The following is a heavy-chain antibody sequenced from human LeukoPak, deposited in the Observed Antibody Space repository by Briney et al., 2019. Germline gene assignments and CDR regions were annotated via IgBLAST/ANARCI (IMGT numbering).Heavy chain of an antibody. Sequence: GASVKVSCKASGYTFTSYDISWVRQATGQGLEWMGWMNPNSGNTGYAQKFQGRVTMTRNTSISTAYMELSSLRSEDTAVYYCARGRPYYYDSSGYYYGLDYWGQGTLVTVSS. D-gene: IGHD3-22*01. J-gene: IGHJ4*02. CDR1: GYTFTSYD. CDR3: ARGRPYYYDSSGYYYGLDY. V-gene: IGHV1-8*01. CDR2: MNPNSGNT.